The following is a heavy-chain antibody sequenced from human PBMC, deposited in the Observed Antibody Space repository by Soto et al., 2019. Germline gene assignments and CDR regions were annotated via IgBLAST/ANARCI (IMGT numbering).Heavy chain of an antibody. D-gene: IGHD3-10*01. CDR2: IKEDGSEY. Sequence: EMQLVDSGGGLVQPGDSLRLSCAASGFTFSIYWMAWVRQAPGKGLAWGANIKEDGSEYTYADSVRGRFTISRDNAKNSLYLQMNSLRVEDTAVYYCARETHYYAAWGQGTLVTVSS. CDR1: GFTFSIYW. CDR3: ARETHYYAA. V-gene: IGHV3-7*04. J-gene: IGHJ4*02.